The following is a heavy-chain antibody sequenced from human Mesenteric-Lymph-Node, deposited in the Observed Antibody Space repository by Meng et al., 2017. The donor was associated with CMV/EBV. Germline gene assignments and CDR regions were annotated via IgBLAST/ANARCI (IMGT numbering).Heavy chain of an antibody. CDR2: INPSGGST. D-gene: IGHD2-15*01. CDR1: GYTFTSYG. Sequence: ASVKVSCKASGYTFTSYGISWVRQAPGQGLEWMGIINPSGGSTSYAQKFQGRVTMTRDTSTSTVYMELSSLRSEDTAVYYCARDGGYCSGGSCYSGYYGMDVWGQGTTVTVSS. J-gene: IGHJ6*02. V-gene: IGHV1-46*01. CDR3: ARDGGYCSGGSCYSGYYGMDV.